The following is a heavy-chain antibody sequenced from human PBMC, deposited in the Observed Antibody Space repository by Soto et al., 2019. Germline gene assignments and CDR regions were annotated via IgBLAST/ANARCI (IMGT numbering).Heavy chain of an antibody. CDR2: IIPIFGTA. V-gene: IGHV1-69*13. J-gene: IGHJ4*02. Sequence: SVKVSCKASGGTFSSYAISWVRQAPGQGLEWMGGIIPIFGTANYAQKFQGRVTITADESTSTAYMELSSLRSEDTAVYYCARDRGSSSCFDYWGQGTLGTVPQ. D-gene: IGHD6-6*01. CDR1: GGTFSSYA. CDR3: ARDRGSSSCFDY.